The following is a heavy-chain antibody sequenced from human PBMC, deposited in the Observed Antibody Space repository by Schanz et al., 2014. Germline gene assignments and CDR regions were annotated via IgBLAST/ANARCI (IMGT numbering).Heavy chain of an antibody. D-gene: IGHD2-15*01. Sequence: EGQLAESGGGLVQPGGSLRLSCAVSGFTVSSNHMSWVRQAPGKGLEWVSSISSSGSYIYYADSVKGRFSISRDNAKNSLFLQMNRLRAEDTALYYCARDRGYCSGGSCLTFDYWGQGTLVTVSS. J-gene: IGHJ4*02. CDR3: ARDRGYCSGGSCLTFDY. V-gene: IGHV3-21*01. CDR2: ISSSGSYI. CDR1: GFTVSSNH.